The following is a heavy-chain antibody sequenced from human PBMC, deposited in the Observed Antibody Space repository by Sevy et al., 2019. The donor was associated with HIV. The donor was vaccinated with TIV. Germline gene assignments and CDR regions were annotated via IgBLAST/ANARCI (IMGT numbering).Heavy chain of an antibody. CDR1: GFTFSNYG. Sequence: GSLRLSCATSGFTFSNYGMHWVRQAPGKGLEWVAVISYDGTNKYYADSVKGRFTISRDNSKSTLFLQMNSLRADDTALYYCARGYSGYEYWYLDLWGRGTLVTVSS. J-gene: IGHJ2*01. CDR2: ISYDGTNK. CDR3: ARGYSGYEYWYLDL. V-gene: IGHV3-30*03. D-gene: IGHD5-12*01.